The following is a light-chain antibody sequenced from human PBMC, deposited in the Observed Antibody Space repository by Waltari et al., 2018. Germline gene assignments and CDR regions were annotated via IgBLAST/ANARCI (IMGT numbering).Light chain of an antibody. CDR1: QSVSSN. CDR2: GAS. Sequence: ETVMTQSPATLSVSPGERATLSCRASQSVSSNLAWYQQKPGQAPRILIYGASIRATGIPARFSGSGSGTEFTLTISSLQSEDFAVDYCQHYNIWPPLTFGGGTKVEIK. CDR3: QHYNIWPPLT. V-gene: IGKV3-15*01. J-gene: IGKJ4*01.